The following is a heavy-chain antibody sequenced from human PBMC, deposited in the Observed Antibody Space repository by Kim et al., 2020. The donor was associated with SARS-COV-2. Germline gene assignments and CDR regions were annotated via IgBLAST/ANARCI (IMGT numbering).Heavy chain of an antibody. CDR3: ARDGSGSYYNWAWAIDY. D-gene: IGHD3-10*01. CDR1: GGSISSSSYY. V-gene: IGHV4-39*07. CDR2: IYYSGST. J-gene: IGHJ4*02. Sequence: SETLSLTCTVSGGSISSSSYYWGWIRQPPGKGLEWIGSIYYSGSTYYNPSLKSRVTISVDTSKNQFSLKLSSVTAADTAVYYCARDGSGSYYNWAWAIDYWGQGTLVTVSS.